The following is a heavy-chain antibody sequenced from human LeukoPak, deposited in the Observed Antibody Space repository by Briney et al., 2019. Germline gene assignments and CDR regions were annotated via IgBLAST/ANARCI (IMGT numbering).Heavy chain of an antibody. J-gene: IGHJ4*02. CDR2: ISSSSSII. Sequence: SGGSLRLSCAASGFTFSNYNTNWVRQAPGKGLEWVSYISSSSSIIYYADSVKGRFTISRDNAKNSLYLQMNSLRAEDTAVYYCARGRPDYFGYWGQGTLVTVSS. CDR3: ARGRPDYFGY. V-gene: IGHV3-48*01. D-gene: IGHD6-25*01. CDR1: GFTFSNYN.